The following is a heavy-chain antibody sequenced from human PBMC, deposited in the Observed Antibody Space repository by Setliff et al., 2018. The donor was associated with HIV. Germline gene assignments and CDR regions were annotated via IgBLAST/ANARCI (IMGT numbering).Heavy chain of an antibody. V-gene: IGHV3-7*03. J-gene: IGHJ3*01. CDR1: GGSISSSNW. CDR2: IHKDGSEK. CDR3: AKPTSGMYPRAFDL. Sequence: ETLSLTCAVSGGSISSSNWWSWVRQPPGKGLEWVANIHKDGSEKYYVDSVKGRFTISRDNTKNILFLQMDSLGAEDTGIYYCAKPTSGMYPRAFDLWGRGTVVTVSS. D-gene: IGHD1-26*01.